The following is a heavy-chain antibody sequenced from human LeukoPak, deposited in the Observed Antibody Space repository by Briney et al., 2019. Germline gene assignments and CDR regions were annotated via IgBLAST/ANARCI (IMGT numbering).Heavy chain of an antibody. D-gene: IGHD2-15*01. CDR1: GYTFTSYD. J-gene: IGHJ3*02. V-gene: IGHV1-8*01. Sequence: ASVKVSCKASGYTFTSYDINWVRQATGQGLEWMGWMNPNSGNTGYAQKFQGRVTMTRNTSISTAYMELSSLRSEDTAVYYCASERGGHHAFDIWGQGTMVTVSS. CDR3: ASERGGHHAFDI. CDR2: MNPNSGNT.